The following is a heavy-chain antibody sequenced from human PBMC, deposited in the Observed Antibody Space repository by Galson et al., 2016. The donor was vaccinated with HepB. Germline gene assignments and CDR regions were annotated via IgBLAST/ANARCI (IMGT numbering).Heavy chain of an antibody. CDR2: IYYSGST. J-gene: IGHJ6*02. Sequence: SETLSLTCTVSGGSISSSSYYWGWIRQPSGKGLEWIGSIYYSGSTYYNPSLQSRVTISVDTSKNQSSLKMSSVTAADTAVYYCARRFRYTYGPPYGMDVWGQGTTVTVSS. D-gene: IGHD5-18*01. V-gene: IGHV4-39*01. CDR3: ARRFRYTYGPPYGMDV. CDR1: GGSISSSSYY.